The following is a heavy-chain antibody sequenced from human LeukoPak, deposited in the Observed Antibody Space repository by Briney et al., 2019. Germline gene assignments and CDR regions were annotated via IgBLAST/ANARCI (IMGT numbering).Heavy chain of an antibody. CDR2: IYWNEDK. J-gene: IGHJ5*02. CDR3: AQSAYNVGYWDRFDP. D-gene: IGHD5-18*01. Sequence: GPSLAKPTQTLTLTCTLSGFSLSTRGVGVGWIRQPPGKALEWLALIYWNEDKRYSPSLKSRLTITKDTSKNQLVLTLTDMDPGDTVRYYCAQSAYNVGYWDRFDPWGQGTQVTVPS. V-gene: IGHV2-5*01. CDR1: GFSLSTRGVG.